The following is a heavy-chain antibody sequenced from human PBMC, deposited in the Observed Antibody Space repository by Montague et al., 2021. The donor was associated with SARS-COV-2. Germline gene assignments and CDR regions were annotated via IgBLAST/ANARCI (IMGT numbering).Heavy chain of an antibody. D-gene: IGHD3-10*01. V-gene: IGHV4-61*02. CDR3: ARVRGAALYFGEVDYYGMVV. Sequence: TLSLTCTVSGASVSTGRYYWSWIRQPAGKGLEWIGRVYPSGNTNYNPSLKSRVSISVDTSKNQISLKLSSVTAADTAVYYCARVRGAALYFGEVDYYGMVVWGQGTTVTVSS. J-gene: IGHJ6*02. CDR1: GASVSTGRYY. CDR2: VYPSGNT.